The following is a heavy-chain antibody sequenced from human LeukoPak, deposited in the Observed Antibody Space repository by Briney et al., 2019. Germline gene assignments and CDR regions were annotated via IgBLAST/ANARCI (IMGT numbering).Heavy chain of an antibody. D-gene: IGHD3-10*01. V-gene: IGHV4-31*03. J-gene: IGHJ4*02. CDR1: GGSIYSGGYY. CDR2: IYYTGSA. CDR3: ARNADGSGNLLPFYFDY. Sequence: SETLSLTCTVSGGSIYSGGYYWSWIRQHPGKGLEWIGYIYYTGSAYYNPSLKSRVAISVDTSKNQFSLILSSVTAADTAVYYCARNADGSGNLLPFYFDYWGPGTLVTVSS.